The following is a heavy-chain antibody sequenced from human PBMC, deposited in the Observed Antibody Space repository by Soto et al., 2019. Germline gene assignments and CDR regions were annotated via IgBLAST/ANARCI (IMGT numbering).Heavy chain of an antibody. D-gene: IGHD3-10*01. J-gene: IGHJ6*02. V-gene: IGHV4-31*03. CDR2: IYSSGST. CDR3: ATRTEYYYGSVSLGGMDV. CDR1: GGSISSGSYY. Sequence: QVQLQESGPGLVKPSQTLSLTCTVSGGSISSGSYYWSWIRQLPGKGLEWIGYIYSSGSTYYNPSLNGRVTISVETAKNQFSLQLISVTAADTAVYYCATRTEYYYGSVSLGGMDVWGQGTTVTASS.